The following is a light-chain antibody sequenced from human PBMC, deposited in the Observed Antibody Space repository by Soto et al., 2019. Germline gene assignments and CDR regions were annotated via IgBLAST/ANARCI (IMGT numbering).Light chain of an antibody. J-gene: IGKJ1*01. CDR2: KGT. Sequence: DIQMTQSPSTLSASVGDRVTITCRASQSISSWLAWYQQKPGKAPKLLIYKGTSLESGVPSRFSGSGSGTEFTLTISSLQPDDFATYYCQHYNSYSPWTFGQGTKVEIK. CDR1: QSISSW. V-gene: IGKV1-5*03. CDR3: QHYNSYSPWT.